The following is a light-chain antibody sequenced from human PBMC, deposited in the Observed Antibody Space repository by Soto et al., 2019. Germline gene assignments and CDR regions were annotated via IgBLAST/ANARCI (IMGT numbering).Light chain of an antibody. J-gene: IGKJ5*01. CDR2: QAS. CDR1: QSISSW. Sequence: DIQMTQSPSTLSASVGARVTITCRASQSISSWLAWYQQKPGKAPKLLIYQASILESAAPSRFSGSASATEFTLTISSLRPDDFAVYYCQQYKNWPLFGQGTRLEI. CDR3: QQYKNWPL. V-gene: IGKV1-5*03.